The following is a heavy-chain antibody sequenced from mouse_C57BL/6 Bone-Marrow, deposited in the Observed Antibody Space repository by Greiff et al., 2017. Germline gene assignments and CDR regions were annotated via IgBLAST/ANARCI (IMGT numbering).Heavy chain of an antibody. CDR1: GYTFTDYE. D-gene: IGHD2-3*01. CDR3: TSDGYYEYFDV. Sequence: QVQLKQSGAELVRPGASVTLSCKASGYTFTDYEMHWVKQTPVHGLEWIGAIDPETGGTAYNQKFKGKAILTADKSSSTAYMELRSLTSEDSAVYYCTSDGYYEYFDVWGTGTTVTVSS. CDR2: IDPETGGT. V-gene: IGHV1-15*01. J-gene: IGHJ1*03.